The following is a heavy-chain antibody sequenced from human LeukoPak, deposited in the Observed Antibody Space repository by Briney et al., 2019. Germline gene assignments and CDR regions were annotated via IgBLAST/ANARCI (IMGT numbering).Heavy chain of an antibody. J-gene: IGHJ4*02. Sequence: PGGSLRLSCAASGFSFGTHWMAWVRQPPGAGPEWVANIKQDETEAYYADAVRGRFTISRDNAKNSLYLQMNNLRGEDTAVYYCARDSGDRPQAVGYFFDYWSQGSLVTVSS. CDR3: ARDSGDRPQAVGYFFDY. V-gene: IGHV3-7*01. CDR2: IKQDETEA. D-gene: IGHD7-27*01. CDR1: GFSFGTHW.